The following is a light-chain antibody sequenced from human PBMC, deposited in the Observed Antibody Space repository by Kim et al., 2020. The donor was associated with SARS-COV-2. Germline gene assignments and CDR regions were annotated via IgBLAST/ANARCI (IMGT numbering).Light chain of an antibody. Sequence: DIQMTQSPSSLSASVGDRVTITCRASQDIRNDLGWYQQNPGRAPKRLIYGASSLQSGVPSRFSGSGSGTEFTLTISSLQPEDFAVYYCQQYGSSPRTFGQGTKVDIK. J-gene: IGKJ1*01. CDR3: QQYGSSPRT. V-gene: IGKV1-17*01. CDR2: GAS. CDR1: QDIRND.